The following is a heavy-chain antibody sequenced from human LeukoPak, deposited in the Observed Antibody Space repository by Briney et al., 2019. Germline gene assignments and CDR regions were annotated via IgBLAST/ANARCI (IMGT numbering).Heavy chain of an antibody. CDR2: ISGSGGST. V-gene: IGHV3-23*01. CDR3: AKDSGLGWSGNFDH. Sequence: PGGSLRLSCAASGFTFSSYAMSWVRQAPGKGLEWVSAISGSGGSTYYADSVKGRFTISGDNSKNTLYLQMNSLRAEDTAVYYCAKDSGLGWSGNFDHWGQGTLVTVSS. J-gene: IGHJ4*02. CDR1: GFTFSSYA. D-gene: IGHD2-15*01.